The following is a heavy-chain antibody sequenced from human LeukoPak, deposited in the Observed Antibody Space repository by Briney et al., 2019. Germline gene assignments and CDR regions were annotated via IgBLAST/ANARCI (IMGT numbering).Heavy chain of an antibody. V-gene: IGHV4-39*07. CDR3: ARAPHFFDTSGSRYYFGY. CDR2: IYYSGNT. D-gene: IGHD3-22*01. Sequence: PSETLSLTCSVSGGSIRSTTYYWGWIRQPPGKGLEWIGSIYYSGNTYYSPSLMSRVTISVDTSKNQFSLNLSSVTAADTAVYFCARAPHFFDTSGSRYYFGYWGQGALVTVSS. J-gene: IGHJ4*02. CDR1: GGSIRSTTYY.